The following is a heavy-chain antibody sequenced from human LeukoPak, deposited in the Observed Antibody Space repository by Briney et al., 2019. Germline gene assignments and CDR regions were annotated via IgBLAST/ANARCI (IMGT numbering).Heavy chain of an antibody. Sequence: SQTLSLTCAISGDSVSSNNIAWNWIRQSPSRGLEWLGRTYYRSKWHNDYALSVESRIIINPDTSKNQVSLQLNSVTPEDTAVYFCARDGWSAFDYWGQGTLVTVSS. D-gene: IGHD2-15*01. J-gene: IGHJ4*02. V-gene: IGHV6-1*01. CDR1: GDSVSSNNIA. CDR2: TYYRSKWHN. CDR3: ARDGWSAFDY.